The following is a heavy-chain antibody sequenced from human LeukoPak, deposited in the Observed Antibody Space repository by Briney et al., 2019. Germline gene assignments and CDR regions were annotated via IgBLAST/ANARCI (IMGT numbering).Heavy chain of an antibody. D-gene: IGHD3-22*01. CDR2: IYYSGST. CDR3: ARQSYYYDSSGYYYYYYGMDV. Sequence: PSETLSLTCSVSGDSISSSGYYWSWIRQPPGKGLEWIGYIYYSGSTNYNPSLKSRVTISVDTSKNQFSLKLSSVTAADTAVYYCARQSYYYDSSGYYYYYYGMDVWGQGTTVTVSS. CDR1: GDSISSSGYY. V-gene: IGHV4-61*05. J-gene: IGHJ6*02.